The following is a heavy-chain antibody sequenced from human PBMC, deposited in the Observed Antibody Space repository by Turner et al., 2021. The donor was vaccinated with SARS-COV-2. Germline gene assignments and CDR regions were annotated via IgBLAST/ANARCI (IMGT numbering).Heavy chain of an antibody. CDR3: VRESIVVVPAADY. D-gene: IGHD2-2*01. CDR1: GFTFSIYW. V-gene: IGHV3-74*01. CDR2: INSDGSST. J-gene: IGHJ4*02. Sequence: EVQLVESGGGLVQPGWSLRLSCAASGFTFSIYWMHWVRQAPGKGLVWVSRINSDGSSTSYADSVKGRFTISRDNAKNTLYLQMNSLRGEDTAVYYCVRESIVVVPAADYWGQGTLVTVSS.